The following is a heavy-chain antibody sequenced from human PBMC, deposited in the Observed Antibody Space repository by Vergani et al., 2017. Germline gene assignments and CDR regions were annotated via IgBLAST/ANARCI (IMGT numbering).Heavy chain of an antibody. CDR3: ARAPYGDYDYYGMDV. CDR2: IYYSGST. Sequence: QVQLQESGPGLVKPSETLSLTCTVSGGSISSYYWSWIRQPPGKGLEWIGYIYYSGSTNYNPSPKSRVTISVDTSKNQFSLKLSSVTAADTAVYYCARAPYGDYDYYGMDVWGQGTTVTVSS. D-gene: IGHD4-17*01. V-gene: IGHV4-59*01. CDR1: GGSISSYY. J-gene: IGHJ6*02.